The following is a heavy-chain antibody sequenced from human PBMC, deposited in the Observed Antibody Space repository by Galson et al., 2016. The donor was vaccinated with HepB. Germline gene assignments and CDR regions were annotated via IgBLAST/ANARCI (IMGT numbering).Heavy chain of an antibody. V-gene: IGHV4-59*01. D-gene: IGHD2-2*01. CDR2: IFSSGST. CDR1: GGSINSYY. CDR3: ARSTYSFHY. Sequence: SETLSLTCSVSGGSINSYYWSWIRQPPGKGLEWIGFIFSSGSTKYNPSLRGRVLLSVDTSKNQFSLKLTSVTAADTAMYYCARSTYSFHYWGQGILVTVSS. J-gene: IGHJ4*02.